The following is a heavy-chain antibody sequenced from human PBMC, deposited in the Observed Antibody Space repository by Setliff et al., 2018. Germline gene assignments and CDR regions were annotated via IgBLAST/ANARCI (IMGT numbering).Heavy chain of an antibody. J-gene: IGHJ4*02. CDR1: GDSISSGSYY. Sequence: SETLSLTCTVSGDSISSGSYYWTWIRQPAGKGLEWIGHFHTGGSTNYNRSLRSRVSISVDTSKNQFSLKLSSVTAADTAVYYCARDGGRTIFGVVEGSDYWGQGTLVTV. CDR2: FHTGGST. D-gene: IGHD3-3*01. CDR3: ARDGGRTIFGVVEGSDY. V-gene: IGHV4-61*09.